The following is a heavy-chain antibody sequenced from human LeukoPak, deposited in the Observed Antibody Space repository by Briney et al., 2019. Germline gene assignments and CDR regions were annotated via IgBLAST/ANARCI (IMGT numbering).Heavy chain of an antibody. Sequence: GGSLRLSCVVSGFTFSGYAMHWVRQAPGKGLEYVSAISSNGGSTYYANSVKGRFTISRDNSKNTLYLQMGSLRVEDMAVYYCARASSGWYGYWGQGTLVTVSS. CDR2: ISSNGGST. CDR3: ARASSGWYGY. V-gene: IGHV3-64*01. J-gene: IGHJ4*02. D-gene: IGHD6-19*01. CDR1: GFTFSGYA.